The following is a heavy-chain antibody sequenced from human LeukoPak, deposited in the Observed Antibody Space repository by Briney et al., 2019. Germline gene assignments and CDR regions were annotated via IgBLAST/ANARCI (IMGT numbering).Heavy chain of an antibody. Sequence: GGSLRLSCAASGFTFSSYSMNWVRQAPGKGLEWVSSISSSSSYIYYADSVKGRFTISRDNAKNSLYLQMNSLGAEDTAVYYCARGAAKGDGFNRPDYWGQGTLVTVSS. CDR3: ARGAAKGDGFNRPDY. D-gene: IGHD5-24*01. V-gene: IGHV3-21*01. CDR1: GFTFSSYS. CDR2: ISSSSSYI. J-gene: IGHJ4*02.